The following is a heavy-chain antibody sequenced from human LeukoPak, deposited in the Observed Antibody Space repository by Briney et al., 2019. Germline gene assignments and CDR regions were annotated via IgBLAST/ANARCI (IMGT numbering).Heavy chain of an antibody. CDR3: ARERGIRALYFDN. J-gene: IGHJ4*02. CDR1: GFTFSSYW. CDR2: TSSDGDK. D-gene: IGHD3-16*01. V-gene: IGHV3-30*03. Sequence: GGSLRLSCAASGFTFSSYWMHWVRQAPGKGLEWVALTSSDGDKYFADSVQGRFTISRDNSRNTVYLQLGSLRPDDTAVYYCARERGIRALYFDNWGQGTLVTVSS.